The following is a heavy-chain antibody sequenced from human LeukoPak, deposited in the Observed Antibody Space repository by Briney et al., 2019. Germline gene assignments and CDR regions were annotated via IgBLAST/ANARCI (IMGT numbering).Heavy chain of an antibody. CDR1: GFTFSSYA. Sequence: HPGGSLRLSCAASGFTFSSYAMSGVRQAPGKGLEWVSALSGSGGSTYYADSVKGRFTIVRDNSKNTLYLQMNSLRAEDTAVYYCAKFRREMATIYDAFDIWGQGTMVTVSS. J-gene: IGHJ3*02. D-gene: IGHD5-24*01. CDR3: AKFRREMATIYDAFDI. V-gene: IGHV3-23*01. CDR2: LSGSGGST.